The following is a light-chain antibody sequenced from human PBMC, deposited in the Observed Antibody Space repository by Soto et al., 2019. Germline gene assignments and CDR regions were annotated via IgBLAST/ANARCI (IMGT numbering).Light chain of an antibody. CDR1: QSVSSY. CDR2: DVS. CDR3: QQRSNWPPWT. V-gene: IGKV3-11*01. J-gene: IGKJ1*01. Sequence: EIVLTQSPATLSLSPGERATLSCRASQSVSSYLAWYQQKPGQAPRLLMYDVSNRATGIPARFSGSGSGTDFTLTISSLEPEDSAVYYCQQRSNWPPWTFGQGTKVEIK.